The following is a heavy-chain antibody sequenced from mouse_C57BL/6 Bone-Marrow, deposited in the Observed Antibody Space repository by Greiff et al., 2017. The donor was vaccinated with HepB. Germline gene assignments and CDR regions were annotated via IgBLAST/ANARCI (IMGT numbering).Heavy chain of an antibody. CDR1: GYAFSSSW. CDR3: ARRLGPGDY. D-gene: IGHD4-1*01. V-gene: IGHV1-82*01. J-gene: IGHJ2*01. Sequence: VQLQQSGPELVKPGASVKISCKASGYAFSSSWMNWVKQRPGKGLEWIGRIYPGDGDTNYNGKFKGKATLTADKSSSTAYMQLSSLTSEDSAVYFCARRLGPGDYWGQGTTLTVSS. CDR2: IYPGDGDT.